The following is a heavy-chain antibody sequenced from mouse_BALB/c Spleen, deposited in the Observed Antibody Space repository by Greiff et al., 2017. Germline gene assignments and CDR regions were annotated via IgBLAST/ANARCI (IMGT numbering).Heavy chain of an antibody. Sequence: EVQRVESGPGLVKPSQSLSLTCTVTGYSITSDYAWNWIRPFPGNNLEWMGYISYSGSTSYNPSLKSRISITRDTSKNQFFLQLNSVTTEDTATYYCASYSSGLDYWGQGTTLTVSS. CDR1: GYSITSDYA. CDR3: ASYSSGLDY. V-gene: IGHV3-2*02. D-gene: IGHD3-1*01. J-gene: IGHJ2*01. CDR2: ISYSGST.